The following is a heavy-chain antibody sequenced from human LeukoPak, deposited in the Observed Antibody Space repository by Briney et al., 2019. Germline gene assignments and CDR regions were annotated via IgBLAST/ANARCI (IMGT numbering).Heavy chain of an antibody. Sequence: GKSLRLSCAVSELTSRDYFVNWFRQAPGKGLEWVGFIGSKAYGGTTEYAASVKGRFTISRDDSKSIAYLQMNSLKTEDTAVYYCTSLGHDYWGQGTLVTVSS. D-gene: IGHD1-26*01. CDR1: ELTSRDYF. J-gene: IGHJ4*02. CDR3: TSLGHDY. CDR2: IGSKAYGGTT. V-gene: IGHV3-49*03.